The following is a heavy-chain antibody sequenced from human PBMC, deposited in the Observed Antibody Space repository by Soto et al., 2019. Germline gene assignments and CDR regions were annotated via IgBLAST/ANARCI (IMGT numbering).Heavy chain of an antibody. CDR2: INHSGST. V-gene: IGHV4-34*01. Sequence: SETLSLTCAVYGGSFSGYYWSWIRQPPGKGLEWIGEINHSGSTNYNPSLKSRVTISVDTSKNQFSLKLSSVTAADTAVYYCARATSSSRGGITIYYMDVWGKGTTVTVSS. J-gene: IGHJ6*03. D-gene: IGHD6-13*01. CDR3: ARATSSSRGGITIYYMDV. CDR1: GGSFSGYY.